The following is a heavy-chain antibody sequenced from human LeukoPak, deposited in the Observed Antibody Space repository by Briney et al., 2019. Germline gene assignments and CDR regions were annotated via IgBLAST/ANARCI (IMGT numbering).Heavy chain of an antibody. CDR2: IYYSGST. CDR3: ARVFSYPLRAPFDP. CDR1: GGSISSYY. J-gene: IGHJ5*02. V-gene: IGHV4-59*01. D-gene: IGHD3-3*01. Sequence: SETLSLTCTVSGGSISSYYWSWIRQPPGKGLEWIGYIYYSGSTNYNLSLKSRVTISVDTSKNQFSLKLSSVTAADTAVYYCARVFSYPLRAPFDPWGQGTLVTVSS.